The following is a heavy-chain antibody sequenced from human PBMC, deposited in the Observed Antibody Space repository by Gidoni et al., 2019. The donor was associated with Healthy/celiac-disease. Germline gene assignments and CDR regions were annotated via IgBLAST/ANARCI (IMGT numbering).Heavy chain of an antibody. Sequence: QVQLVESGGGVVQPGTSLRLSSAASGCTFSSYGMHWVRRAPGKGLVWVAVISYDGSNTYYADSVKGRFTISRDNSKNTLYLQMNSLRAEDTAVYYCAKEGRYYYYMDVWGKGTTVTVSS. J-gene: IGHJ6*03. D-gene: IGHD1-26*01. CDR3: AKEGRYYYYMDV. CDR2: ISYDGSNT. CDR1: GCTFSSYG. V-gene: IGHV3-30*18.